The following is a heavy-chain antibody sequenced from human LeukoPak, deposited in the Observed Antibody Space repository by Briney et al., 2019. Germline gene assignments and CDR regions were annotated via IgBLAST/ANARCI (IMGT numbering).Heavy chain of an antibody. V-gene: IGHV3-48*03. Sequence: GGSLRLSCAASGFTFSSYEMNWVRQAPGKGLEWVSYISSSGSTIYYADSVKGRFTISRDNAKNSLYLQMNSLRAEDTALYYCASFVEKGATGDYWGQGTLVTVSS. J-gene: IGHJ4*02. CDR1: GFTFSSYE. CDR2: ISSSGSTI. CDR3: ASFVEKGATGDY. D-gene: IGHD1-26*01.